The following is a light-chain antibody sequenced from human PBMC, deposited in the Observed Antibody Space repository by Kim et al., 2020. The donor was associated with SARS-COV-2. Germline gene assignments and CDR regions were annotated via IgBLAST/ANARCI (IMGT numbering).Light chain of an antibody. J-gene: IGLJ1*01. CDR3: CAYVGTNYV. CDR1: NSDIGSYKL. CDR2: EVS. Sequence: QSALTQPASVSGSPGQSITISCTGSNSDIGSYKLVSWYQQHPGKGPKLLIYEVSERPSGISTRFSGSRSGNTASLTISGLQAEDDADFYCCAYVGTNYVFGTGTKVTVL. V-gene: IGLV2-23*02.